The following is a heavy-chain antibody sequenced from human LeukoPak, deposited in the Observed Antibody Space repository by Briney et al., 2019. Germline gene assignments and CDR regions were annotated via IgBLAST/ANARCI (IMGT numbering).Heavy chain of an antibody. D-gene: IGHD3-10*01. CDR2: ISYDGSNK. Sequence: GGSLRLSCAASGFTFSSYAMHWVRQAPGKGLEWVAVISYDGSNKYYADSVKGRFTISRDNSKNALYLQMNSLRAEDTAVYYCARDQLLWFGEFTKFDYWGQGTLVTVSS. CDR3: ARDQLLWFGEFTKFDY. V-gene: IGHV3-30-3*01. J-gene: IGHJ4*02. CDR1: GFTFSSYA.